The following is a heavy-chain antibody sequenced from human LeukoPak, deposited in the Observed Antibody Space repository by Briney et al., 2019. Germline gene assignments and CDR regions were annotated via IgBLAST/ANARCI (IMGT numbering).Heavy chain of an antibody. V-gene: IGHV4-34*01. D-gene: IGHD3-3*01. CDR1: GGSFSGYY. J-gene: IGHJ4*02. CDR2: INHSGNT. Sequence: PSETLSLTCAVYGGSFSGYYWSWIRQPPGKGLEWIGEINHSGNTNYNPSLKSRVTISVDTSKNQFSLKLSSVTAADTAVYYCARGQRLRFLEWTRETDYYFDYWGQGSLVTVSS. CDR3: ARGQRLRFLEWTRETDYYFDY.